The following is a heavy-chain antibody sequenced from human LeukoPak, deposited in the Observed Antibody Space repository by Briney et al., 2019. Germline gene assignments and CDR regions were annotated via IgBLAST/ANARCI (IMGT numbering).Heavy chain of an antibody. CDR2: INSDGINT. D-gene: IGHD6-19*01. J-gene: IGHJ4*02. Sequence: GGSLRLSCAASGFTFSNYWMHWVRQAPGKGLVWVSRINSDGINTSYADSVKGRFTISRDNAKNTLNLQMNSLRAEDTAVYYCARSSIAVAGQPDYWGQGTLVTVSS. CDR3: ARSSIAVAGQPDY. CDR1: GFTFSNYW. V-gene: IGHV3-74*01.